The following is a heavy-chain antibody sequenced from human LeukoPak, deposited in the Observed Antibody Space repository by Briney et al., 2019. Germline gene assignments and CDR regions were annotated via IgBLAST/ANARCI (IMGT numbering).Heavy chain of an antibody. CDR3: AKDPVGGSGSYFFHY. CDR1: GFTFSSYG. V-gene: IGHV3-30*18. D-gene: IGHD3-10*01. CDR2: ISYDGSNK. J-gene: IGHJ4*02. Sequence: GGSLRLSCAASGFTFSSYGMHWVRQAPGKGLEWVAVISYDGSNKYYADSVKGRFTISRDNSKNTLYLQMNSLRAEDTAVYYCAKDPVGGSGSYFFHYWGQGTLVTVSS.